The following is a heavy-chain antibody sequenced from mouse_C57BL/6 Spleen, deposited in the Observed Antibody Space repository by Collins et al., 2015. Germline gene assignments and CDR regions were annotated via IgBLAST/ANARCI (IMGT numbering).Heavy chain of an antibody. Sequence: QVQLQQSGAELVRPGTSVKVSCKASGYAFTNYLIEWVKQRPGQGLEWIGVINPGSGGTNYNEKFKGKATLTADKSSSTAYMQLSSLTSDDSAVYFCARCYGKEGFAYWGQGTLVTVSA. J-gene: IGHJ3*01. CDR2: INPGSGGT. V-gene: IGHV1-54*01. CDR1: GYAFTNYL. D-gene: IGHD2-1*01. CDR3: ARCYGKEGFAY.